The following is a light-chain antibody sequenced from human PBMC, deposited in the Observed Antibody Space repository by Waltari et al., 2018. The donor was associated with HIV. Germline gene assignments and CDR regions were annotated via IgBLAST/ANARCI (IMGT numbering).Light chain of an antibody. CDR1: QSVSTN. V-gene: IGKV3-15*01. J-gene: IGKJ1*01. Sequence: EIVMTQSPVTLSMSPGERATLSCRASQSVSTNLAWYQQKPGQAPRLLIYGASTRATCIPARFSCSGSGTEFTLTISSLQFEDFAVYYCQHYNNWPPWTFGQGTKVEIK. CDR2: GAS. CDR3: QHYNNWPPWT.